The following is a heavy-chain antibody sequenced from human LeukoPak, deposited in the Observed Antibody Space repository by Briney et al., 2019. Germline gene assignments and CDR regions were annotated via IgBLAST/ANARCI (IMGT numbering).Heavy chain of an antibody. J-gene: IGHJ4*02. CDR2: INHSGGT. Sequence: SETLSLTCTVSGGSISSGTYYWGWIRQPPGKGLEWIGEINHSGGTYYNPSLKSRVTISVDTSKNQFSLKLSSVTAADTAVYYCARHDRAARYYGSGSYYNQPDYWGQGTLVTVSS. V-gene: IGHV4-39*01. CDR1: GGSISSGTYY. D-gene: IGHD3-10*01. CDR3: ARHDRAARYYGSGSYYNQPDY.